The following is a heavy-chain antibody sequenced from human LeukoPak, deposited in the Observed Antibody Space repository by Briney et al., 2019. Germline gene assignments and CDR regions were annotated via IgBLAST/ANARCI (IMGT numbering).Heavy chain of an antibody. CDR1: GGSITINGYY. CDR3: AKYSSGYYYGLN. CDR2: IFHNGKA. D-gene: IGHD3-22*01. Sequence: SETLSLTCTVSGGSITINGYYWTWIRRHPGKGLEWIGYIFHNGKAYYNPSLKSRATISVDTSKNQFSLSLWSVTAADTAFYYCAKYSSGYYYGLNWGQGALVTVAS. J-gene: IGHJ4*02. V-gene: IGHV4-31*03.